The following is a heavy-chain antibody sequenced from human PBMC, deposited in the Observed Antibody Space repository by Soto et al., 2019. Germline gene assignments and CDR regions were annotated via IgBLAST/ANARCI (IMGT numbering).Heavy chain of an antibody. CDR1: GFTFSTFA. Sequence: QVQVVESGGGVVQPGRSLRLSCTASGFTFSTFAFHWVRQTPGKGLEWVTAISYNGINIYYADSVKGRFTISGDNSKNTLYLQMNGLRAEDTARYYCARGGAVASSWYFDLWGRGTLVTVSS. D-gene: IGHD6-19*01. J-gene: IGHJ2*01. V-gene: IGHV3-30-3*01. CDR3: ARGGAVASSWYFDL. CDR2: ISYNGINI.